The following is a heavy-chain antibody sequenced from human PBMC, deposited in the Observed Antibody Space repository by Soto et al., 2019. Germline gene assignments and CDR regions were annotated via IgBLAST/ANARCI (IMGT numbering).Heavy chain of an antibody. CDR2: IYWDDDK. V-gene: IGHV2-5*02. J-gene: IGHJ4*02. Sequence: QITLKESGPTLVKPTQTLTLTCTFSGFSLSTSGVCVGWIRQPPGKALEWLALIYWDDDKRYSPSLKSRLTITKDTSKNQVVLTMTNMDPVDTATYYCAQSPYYYGSSDFAYWGQGTLVTVSS. CDR1: GFSLSTSGVC. D-gene: IGHD3-10*01. CDR3: AQSPYYYGSSDFAY.